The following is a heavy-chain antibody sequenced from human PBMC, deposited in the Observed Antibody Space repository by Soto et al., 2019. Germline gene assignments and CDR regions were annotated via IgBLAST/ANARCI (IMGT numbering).Heavy chain of an antibody. CDR2: IYYSGST. CDR3: ARLNYDFWSGRLRENYYYYGMDV. J-gene: IGHJ6*02. D-gene: IGHD3-3*01. Sequence: PSETLSLTCTVSGGSISSSSYYWGWIRQPPGKGLEWIGSIYYSGSTYYNPSLKSRVTISVDTSKNQFSLKLSSVTAADTAVYYCARLNYDFWSGRLRENYYYYGMDVWGQGTTVTVSS. V-gene: IGHV4-39*01. CDR1: GGSISSSSYY.